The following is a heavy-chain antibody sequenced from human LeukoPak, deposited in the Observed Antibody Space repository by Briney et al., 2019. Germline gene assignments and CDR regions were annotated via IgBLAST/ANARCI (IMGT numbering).Heavy chain of an antibody. J-gene: IGHJ6*03. Sequence: ASVKVSCKASGYTFTGYYMHWVRQAPGQGLEWMGWINPNSGGTNYAQKFQGRVTMTRDTSISTAYMELSRLRSDDTAVYYCARDSGDVLRFLEWLLYFYMDVWGKGTTVTASS. CDR1: GYTFTGYY. V-gene: IGHV1-2*02. CDR3: ARDSGDVLRFLEWLLYFYMDV. CDR2: INPNSGGT. D-gene: IGHD3-3*01.